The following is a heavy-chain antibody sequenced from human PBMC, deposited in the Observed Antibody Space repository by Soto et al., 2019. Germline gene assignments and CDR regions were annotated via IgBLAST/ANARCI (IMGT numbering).Heavy chain of an antibody. CDR3: ASPQEGARAFDI. CDR1: GFTFSSYW. Sequence: PVRSLRLSCAASGFTFSSYWMSWVRQAPGKGLEWVANIKQDGSEKYYVDSVKGRFTISRDNAKNSLYLQMNSLRAEDTAVYYCASPQEGARAFDISGQGTMVTV. V-gene: IGHV3-7*03. J-gene: IGHJ3*02. CDR2: IKQDGSEK. D-gene: IGHD1-26*01.